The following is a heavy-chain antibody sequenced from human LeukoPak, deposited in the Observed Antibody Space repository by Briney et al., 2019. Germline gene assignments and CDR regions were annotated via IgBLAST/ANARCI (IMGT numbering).Heavy chain of an antibody. Sequence: SETLSLTCTVSGGSISSSSYYWGWIRQPPGKGLEWIGSIYYSGFTYYNPSLKSRVTISVDTSKNQFSPKVSSVTAADTAVYYCARTTSGGVIAIDYWGQGTPVTVSS. D-gene: IGHD3-16*02. CDR3: ARTTSGGVIAIDY. V-gene: IGHV4-39*01. CDR1: GGSISSSSYY. J-gene: IGHJ4*02. CDR2: IYYSGFT.